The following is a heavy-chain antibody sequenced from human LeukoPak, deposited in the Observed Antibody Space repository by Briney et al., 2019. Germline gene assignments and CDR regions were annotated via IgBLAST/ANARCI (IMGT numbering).Heavy chain of an antibody. CDR1: GGSFSGYY. CDR2: INHSGST. V-gene: IGHV4-34*01. Sequence: PSETLSLTCAVYGGSFSGYYWSWIRQPPGKGLEWIGEINHSGSTNYNPSLKSRVTISVDTSKNQFSLKLSSVTAADTAVYYCARGYFWSGYYLDYWGQGTLVTVSS. CDR3: ARGYFWSGYYLDY. J-gene: IGHJ4*02. D-gene: IGHD3-3*01.